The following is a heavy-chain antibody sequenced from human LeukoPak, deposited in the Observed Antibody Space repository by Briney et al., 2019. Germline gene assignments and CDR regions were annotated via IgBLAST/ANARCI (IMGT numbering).Heavy chain of an antibody. J-gene: IGHJ3*02. CDR2: ISYDGSNK. V-gene: IGHV3-30*04. D-gene: IGHD4-17*01. CDR3: ARDNAGYGDPRANAFDI. CDR1: GFTFSSYA. Sequence: GGSLRPSCAASGFTFSSYAMHWVRQAPGKGLEWVAVISYDGSNKYYADSVKGRFTISRDNSKDTLYLQMNSLRAEDTAVYYCARDNAGYGDPRANAFDIWGQGTMVTVSS.